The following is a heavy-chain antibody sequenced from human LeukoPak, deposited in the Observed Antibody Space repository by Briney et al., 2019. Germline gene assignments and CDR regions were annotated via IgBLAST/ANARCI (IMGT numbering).Heavy chain of an antibody. J-gene: IGHJ4*02. Sequence: SETLSLTCTVSGGSISSSSYYWSWIRQPPGKGLEWIGYIYYSGSTNYNPSLKSRVTISVDTSKNQFSLKLSSVTAADTAVYYCARDLGGGSLDYWGQGTLVTVSS. D-gene: IGHD1-26*01. CDR1: GGSISSSSYY. V-gene: IGHV4-61*01. CDR3: ARDLGGGSLDY. CDR2: IYYSGST.